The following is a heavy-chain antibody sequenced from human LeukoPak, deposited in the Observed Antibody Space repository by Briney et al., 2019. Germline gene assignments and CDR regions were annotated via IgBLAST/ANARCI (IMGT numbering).Heavy chain of an antibody. CDR3: ASPPNYDILTGYPY. CDR2: IWYDGSNK. CDR1: GFTFSSYG. Sequence: GRSLRLSCAASGFTFSSYGMHWVRQAPGKGLEWVAVIWYDGSNKYYADSVKGRFTISRDNSKNTLYLQMNSLRAEDTAVYYCASPPNYDILTGYPYWGQGTLVTVSS. D-gene: IGHD3-9*01. V-gene: IGHV3-33*01. J-gene: IGHJ4*02.